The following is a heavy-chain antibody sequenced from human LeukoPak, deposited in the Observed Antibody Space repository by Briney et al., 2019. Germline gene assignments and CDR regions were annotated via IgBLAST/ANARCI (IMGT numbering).Heavy chain of an antibody. D-gene: IGHD1-26*01. CDR2: IYYTGST. CDR1: GGSINSGGYY. CDR3: ARGGSRRPN. V-gene: IGHV4-31*03. J-gene: IGHJ4*02. Sequence: SETLSLTCTASGGSINSGGYYWSWIRQHPGKGLEWIGYIYYTGSTYYNPSLKSRVTISVDTSKNQFSLKLSSVTAADTAVYYCARGGSRRPNWGQGTLVTVSS.